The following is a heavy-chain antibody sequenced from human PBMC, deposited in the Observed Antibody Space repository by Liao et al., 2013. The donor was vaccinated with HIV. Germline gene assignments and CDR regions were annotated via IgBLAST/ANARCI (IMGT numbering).Heavy chain of an antibody. D-gene: IGHD3-10*01. Sequence: QVQLQQWGAGLLKPSETLSLTCAVYGGSFSGYYWSWVRQPPGKGLEWIGEINHTGSTNYNPSLKSRVTISLDTSKNQFSLKLSSVTAADTAVYYCARFHRFGELFDYWGQGTLVTVSS. CDR2: INHTGST. V-gene: IGHV4-34*01. J-gene: IGHJ4*02. CDR1: GGSFSGYY. CDR3: ARFHRFGELFDY.